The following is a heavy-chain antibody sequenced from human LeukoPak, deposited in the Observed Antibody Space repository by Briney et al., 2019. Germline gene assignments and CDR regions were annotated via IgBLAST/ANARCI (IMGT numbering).Heavy chain of an antibody. CDR1: GGSISSYY. V-gene: IGHV4-4*07. J-gene: IGHJ6*02. D-gene: IGHD3-22*01. CDR2: IYTSGST. CDR3: ARETYYYDSSGYHGLLYYYYYGMDV. Sequence: SETLSLTCTVSGGSISSYYWSWTRQPAGKGLEWIGRIYTSGSTNYNPSLKSRVTMSVDTSKNQFSLKLSSVTAADTAVYYCARETYYYDSSGYHGLLYYYYYGMDVWGQGTTVTVSS.